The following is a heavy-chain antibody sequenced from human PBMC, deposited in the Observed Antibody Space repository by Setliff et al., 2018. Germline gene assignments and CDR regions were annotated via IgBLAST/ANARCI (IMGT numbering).Heavy chain of an antibody. J-gene: IGHJ6*02. CDR1: GFTFRSHA. CDR3: AKHGAYNDFLTGYNFYYDLDV. CDR2: ISSTITRT. V-gene: IGHV3-23*01. D-gene: IGHD3-9*01. Sequence: PGGSLRLFCAASGFTFRSHAMSWVRQVPGKGLECVSAISSTITRTYYADSVKGRFTISRHNSKNTLYLQMNSLRAGDTAVYYCAKHGAYNDFLTGYNFYYDLDVWGQGTTVTVSS.